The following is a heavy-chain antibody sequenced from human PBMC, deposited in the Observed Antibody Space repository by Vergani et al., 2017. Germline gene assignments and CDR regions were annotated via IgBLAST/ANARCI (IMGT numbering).Heavy chain of an antibody. V-gene: IGHV3-9*01. CDR3: AKGSGSYGRGAFDI. CDR2: ISWNSGSI. J-gene: IGHJ3*02. D-gene: IGHD3-10*01. CDR1: GFTFDDYA. Sequence: EVQLVESGGGLVQPGRSLRLSCAASGFTFDDYAMHWVRQAPGKGLEWVSGISWNSGSIGYADSVKGRFTISRDNAKNSLYLQMNSLRAEDTALYYCAKGSGSYGRGAFDIWGQGTQVIVSS.